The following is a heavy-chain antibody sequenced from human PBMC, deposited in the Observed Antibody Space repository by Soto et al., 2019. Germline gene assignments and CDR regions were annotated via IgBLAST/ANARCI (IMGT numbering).Heavy chain of an antibody. CDR2: ISAAGDP. Sequence: EVQLVESGGGLVQPGGSIRLSCEASGFTFRNYDMHWVRQGTGKGLEWVSGISAAGDPDYADSVEGRFTISRENAQNSFFLKMNSLRVGDTAVYYCARTDRDFYGLDVCCQGTTVIVSS. CDR3: ARTDRDFYGLDV. J-gene: IGHJ6*02. CDR1: GFTFRNYD. V-gene: IGHV3-13*05.